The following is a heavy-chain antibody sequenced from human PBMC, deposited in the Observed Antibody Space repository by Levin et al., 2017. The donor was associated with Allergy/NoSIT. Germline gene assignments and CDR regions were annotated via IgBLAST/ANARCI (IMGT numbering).Heavy chain of an antibody. J-gene: IGHJ6*02. D-gene: IGHD2/OR15-2a*01. CDR3: ARDRFRLSYGLDV. CDR2: INQDGGEI. Sequence: GGSLRLSCAASEFTFRSYWMSWVRQAPGKGLEWVANINQDGGEIYYVDSVKGRFTISRDNAKNSLYLQMHSLRAEDTAVYYCARDRFRLSYGLDVWGQGTTVTV. CDR1: EFTFRSYW. V-gene: IGHV3-7*01.